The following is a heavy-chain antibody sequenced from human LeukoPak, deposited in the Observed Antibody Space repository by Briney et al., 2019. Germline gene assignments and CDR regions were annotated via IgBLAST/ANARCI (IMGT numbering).Heavy chain of an antibody. CDR3: ASLDTAKQPLANH. Sequence: GGSLRLSCVASGLTVSNHWMSWVRQAPGKGLEWVANIREERGQEYYADSVKGRFTISKNSAKNSLYLQMNTLRVEDTAMYYCASLDTAKQPLANHWGQGTLVTVSS. V-gene: IGHV3-7*03. CDR1: GLTVSNHW. J-gene: IGHJ5*02. CDR2: IREERGQE. D-gene: IGHD5-18*01.